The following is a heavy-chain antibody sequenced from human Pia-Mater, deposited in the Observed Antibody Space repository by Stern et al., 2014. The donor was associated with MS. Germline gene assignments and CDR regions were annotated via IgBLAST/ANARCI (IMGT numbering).Heavy chain of an antibody. D-gene: IGHD5-18*01. CDR1: GNSFSNYW. CDR3: ATAPPRGYTYGNFDY. Sequence: VQLVQSGTEVKKPGESLKISCKGSGNSFSNYWIGWGRQMPGKGLEWIGSIYPGESDTSYSPSFQGQVPISTNKSINTAYLQWSSLKASDTAIYYCATAPPRGYTYGNFDYWGQGTLVTVSS. J-gene: IGHJ4*02. V-gene: IGHV5-51*03. CDR2: IYPGESDT.